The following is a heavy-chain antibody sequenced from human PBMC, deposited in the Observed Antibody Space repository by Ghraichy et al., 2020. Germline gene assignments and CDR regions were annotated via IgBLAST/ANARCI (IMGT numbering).Heavy chain of an antibody. J-gene: IGHJ4*02. V-gene: IGHV3-23*01. Sequence: GGSLRLSCAASGFTFSSYNMNWVRQAPGKGLKWVSGISPSGDNTYFADSAKGRFTISRDNSKNTVYLQMNSLRAEDTAVYFCASRPGGLFGGAFDFWGQGTLVTLSS. D-gene: IGHD2-21*01. CDR2: ISPSGDNT. CDR3: ASRPGGLFGGAFDF. CDR1: GFTFSSYN.